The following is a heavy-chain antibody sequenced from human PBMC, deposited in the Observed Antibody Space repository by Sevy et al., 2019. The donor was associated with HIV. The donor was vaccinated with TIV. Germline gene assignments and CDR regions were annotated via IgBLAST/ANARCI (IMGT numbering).Heavy chain of an antibody. J-gene: IGHJ2*01. CDR2: IIPIFGTA. Sequence: ASVKISCKASGGTFSSYAISWVRQAPGQGLEWMGGIIPIFGTANYAQKFQGRVTITADESTSTAYMELSSLRSEDTAVYYCAKHSKLGDWYFDLWGRGTLVTVSS. D-gene: IGHD7-27*01. CDR3: AKHSKLGDWYFDL. V-gene: IGHV1-69*13. CDR1: GGTFSSYA.